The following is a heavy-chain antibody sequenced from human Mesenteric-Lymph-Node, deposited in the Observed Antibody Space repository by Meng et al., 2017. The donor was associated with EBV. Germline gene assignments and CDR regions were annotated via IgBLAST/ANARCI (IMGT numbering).Heavy chain of an antibody. J-gene: IGHJ4*02. CDR1: GGSVPSGSYY. CDR3: ARGRRGVQYFDF. D-gene: IGHD1-1*01. CDR2: IHYSGST. Sequence: QAPLQSAGPGRVNPSETLSLTCTVSGGSVPSGSYYWNWIRQPPGKRLEWIGYIHYSGSTNYNPSLKSQITISVDTSKNQLSLRVSHVTAADTAVYYCARGRRGVQYFDFWGQGALVTVSS. V-gene: IGHV4-61*01.